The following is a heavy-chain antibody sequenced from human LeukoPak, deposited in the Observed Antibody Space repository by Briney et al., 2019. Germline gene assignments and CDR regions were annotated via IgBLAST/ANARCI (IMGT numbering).Heavy chain of an antibody. V-gene: IGHV4-4*02. J-gene: IGHJ4*02. D-gene: IGHD1-26*01. CDR1: TXSGSSGNF. CDR3: ARELLGAPTPGAY. Sequence: SETLSLTCALSTXSGSSGNFWSWVRQPPGEGLEWIGEVHKSGRTNYNPSLKTRVTISIDASKNQLSLELTSVTAADTAVYYCARELLGAPTPGAYWGQGTRVTVSS. CDR2: VHKSGRT.